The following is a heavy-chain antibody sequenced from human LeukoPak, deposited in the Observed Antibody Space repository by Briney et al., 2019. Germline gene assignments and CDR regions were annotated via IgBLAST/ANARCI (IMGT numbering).Heavy chain of an antibody. Sequence: SLRRSCAASGFTFDDYAMHWVQQAPGKGLEWVSGISWNSGSIGYADSVKGRFTISRDNAKNSLYLQMNSLRAEDTAVYYCARAWFGELDSYFYFDYWGQGTLVTVSS. J-gene: IGHJ4*02. V-gene: IGHV3-9*01. D-gene: IGHD3-10*01. CDR1: GFTFDDYA. CDR2: ISWNSGSI. CDR3: ARAWFGELDSYFYFDY.